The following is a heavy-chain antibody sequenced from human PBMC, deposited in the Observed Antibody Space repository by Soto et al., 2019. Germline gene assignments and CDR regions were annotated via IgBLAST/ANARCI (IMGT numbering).Heavy chain of an antibody. Sequence: EVQLVESGGGLIQPGTSLRLSCAASGFTFSNFWMHWVRQAPGKGLVWVARISSDGSSTSYADSVKGRFTISRDNAKNTLYVQMNSLRAEDTAVYYCARDLRYCSGGTCYLYYYGMDVWGPGTTVTVSS. D-gene: IGHD2-15*01. CDR1: GFTFSNFW. CDR3: ARDLRYCSGGTCYLYYYGMDV. CDR2: ISSDGSST. V-gene: IGHV3-74*01. J-gene: IGHJ6*02.